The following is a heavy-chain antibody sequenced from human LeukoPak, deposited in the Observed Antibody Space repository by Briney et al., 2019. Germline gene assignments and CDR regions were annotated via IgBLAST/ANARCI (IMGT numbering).Heavy chain of an antibody. CDR3: ARTYSSGSYFDY. J-gene: IGHJ4*02. CDR2: IYHSGST. Sequence: SQTLSLTCTVSGGSISSGGYYWSWIRQPPGKGLEWIGYIYHSGSTYYNPSLKSRVTISVDTSKNQFSLKLSSVTAADTAVYYCARTYSSGSYFDYWGQGTLVTVSS. CDR1: GGSISSGGYY. V-gene: IGHV4-30-2*01. D-gene: IGHD6-19*01.